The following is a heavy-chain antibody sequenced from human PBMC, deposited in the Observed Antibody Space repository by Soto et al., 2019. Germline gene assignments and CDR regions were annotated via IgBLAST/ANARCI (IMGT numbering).Heavy chain of an antibody. CDR2: ISWNSGSI. V-gene: IGHV3-9*01. J-gene: IGHJ6*04. D-gene: IGHD6-13*01. CDR3: AKGDSSSFYYGMDV. Sequence: PGGSLRLSCAASGFTFDDYAMHWVRQAPGKGLEWVSGISWNSGSIGYADSVKGRFTISRDNAKNSLYLQMNSLRAEDTALYYCAKGDSSSFYYGMDVWGKGTTVTVSS. CDR1: GFTFDDYA.